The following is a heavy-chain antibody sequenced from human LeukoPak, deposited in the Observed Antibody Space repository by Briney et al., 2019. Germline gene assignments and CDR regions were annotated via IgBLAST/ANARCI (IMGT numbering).Heavy chain of an antibody. Sequence: GGSLRFSCAASGFTFSSYSMNWVRQAPGKGLEWVSSISSSSSYIYYADSVKGRLTISRDNSKNTLHLQMNSLRAEDTAVYYCARSRGFDYWGQGTLVTVSS. CDR3: ARSRGFDY. D-gene: IGHD3-10*01. CDR2: ISSSSSYI. CDR1: GFTFSSYS. V-gene: IGHV3-21*01. J-gene: IGHJ4*02.